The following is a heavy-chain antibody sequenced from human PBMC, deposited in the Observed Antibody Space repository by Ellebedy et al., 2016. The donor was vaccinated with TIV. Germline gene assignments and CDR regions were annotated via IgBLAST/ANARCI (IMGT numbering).Heavy chain of an antibody. Sequence: MPSETLSLTCAISGDSVSSNTAARNWIRQSPSRGLAWLGRTYYRSKWNNDYAVSVKSRITVNPDTSKNQFSLQLKSVTPEDTAVYYCVRDPGLGSYRPFDYWGQGTLVTVSS. CDR2: TYYRSKWNN. CDR1: GDSVSSNTAA. D-gene: IGHD1-26*01. V-gene: IGHV6-1*01. CDR3: VRDPGLGSYRPFDY. J-gene: IGHJ4*02.